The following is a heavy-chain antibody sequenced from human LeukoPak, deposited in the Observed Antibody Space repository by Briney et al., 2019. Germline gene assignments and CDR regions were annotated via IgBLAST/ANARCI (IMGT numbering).Heavy chain of an antibody. D-gene: IGHD2/OR15-2a*01. CDR1: GGSIFSNTFY. CDR3: ARLPGGVAHTFP. CDR2: VYYTGST. Sequence: PSETLSLTCSVSGGSIFSNTFYWGWVRQPPGKGLEWIGTVYYTGSTYYNSSLKSRVTISVDPSKNHFSLKLSSVSPADTAVYYCARLPGGVAHTFPWGQGTLVTVSS. V-gene: IGHV4-39*02. J-gene: IGHJ5*02.